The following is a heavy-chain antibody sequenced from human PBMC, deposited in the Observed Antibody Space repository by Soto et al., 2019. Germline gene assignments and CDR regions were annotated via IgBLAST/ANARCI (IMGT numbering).Heavy chain of an antibody. Sequence: GSLXLSCAASVXTFSGYAMSXFRPXPGKGLEWVSAISGSGGSTYYADXVKGRXXXXXXXXXXXXXLXXNSLRAEDTAVYYCAKPSLFPNPPETPDXWGQGTLVTVSS. CDR1: VXTFSGYA. CDR2: ISGSGGST. CDR3: AKPSLFPNPPETPDX. J-gene: IGHJ4*02. D-gene: IGHD2-21*01. V-gene: IGHV3-23*01.